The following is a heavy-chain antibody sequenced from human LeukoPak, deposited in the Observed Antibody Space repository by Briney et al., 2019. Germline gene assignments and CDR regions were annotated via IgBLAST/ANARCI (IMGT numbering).Heavy chain of an antibody. J-gene: IGHJ5*02. CDR1: GFTFNDYY. CDR2: INIGGTNT. V-gene: IGHV3-11*01. Sequence: PGGSLRLSCAASGFTFNDYYMSWIRQAPGKGLEWLSYINIGGTNTHYADSVKGRFTISRDYAKKSLYLKMNNLRAEDTAVYYCATDGAGFDTWGQGVLVTVSS. CDR3: ATDGAGFDT.